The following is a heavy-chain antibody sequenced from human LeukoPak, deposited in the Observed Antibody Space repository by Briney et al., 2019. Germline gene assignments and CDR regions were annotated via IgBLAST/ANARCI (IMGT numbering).Heavy chain of an antibody. CDR2: ICGSGDST. V-gene: IGHV3-23*01. Sequence: PGGPLRLPCAASGFTFSMYAVNGVRHPRGEGLEWVSTICGSGDSTYYADSVKGRFTISKDNSKDPLYLQMRSVRVDDTAVYYCGRDRGRYYDSRGFYWGYYFDAWGQGILVTVST. CDR1: GFTFSMYA. CDR3: GRDRGRYYDSRGFYWGYYFDA. D-gene: IGHD3-22*01. J-gene: IGHJ4*02.